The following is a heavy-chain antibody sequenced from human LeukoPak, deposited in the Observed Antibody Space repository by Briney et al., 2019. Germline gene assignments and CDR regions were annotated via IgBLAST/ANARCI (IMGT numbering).Heavy chain of an antibody. D-gene: IGHD3-16*02. J-gene: IGHJ4*02. CDR1: GFTFSSYA. V-gene: IGHV3-30-3*01. CDR2: ISYDGSNK. CDR3: ARDGITFGGVIVYYFDY. Sequence: PGRSLRLSCAASGFTFSSYAMHWVRQAPDKGLEWVAVISYDGSNKYYADSVKGRFTISRDNSKNTLYLQMNSLRAEDTAVYYCARDGITFGGVIVYYFDYWGQGTLVTVSS.